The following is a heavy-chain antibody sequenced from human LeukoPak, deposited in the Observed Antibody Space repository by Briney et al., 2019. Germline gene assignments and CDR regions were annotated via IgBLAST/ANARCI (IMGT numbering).Heavy chain of an antibody. D-gene: IGHD6-19*01. CDR2: IYTSGST. CDR3: ARCSSGSSDY. CDR1: GGSISSGSYY. Sequence: SETLSLTCTVSGGSISSGSYYWSWIRQPAGKGLEWIGRIYTSGSTNYNPSLKSRVTISVDTSKNQFSLKLSSVTAADTAVYYCARCSSGSSDYWGQGTLVTVSS. V-gene: IGHV4-61*02. J-gene: IGHJ4*02.